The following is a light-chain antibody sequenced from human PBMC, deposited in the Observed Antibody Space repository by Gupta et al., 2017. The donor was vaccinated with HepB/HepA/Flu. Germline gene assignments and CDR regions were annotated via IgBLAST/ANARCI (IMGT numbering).Light chain of an antibody. CDR2: AAS. CDR1: QDISSW. Sequence: DIQMTQSPSSLSASVGDRVTITCRASQDISSWLAWYQQKPEKAPKSLIYAASNLQSGVPSRFSGSGSGTDFTLTTSSLQPEDFGTYYCQQYNSYPPTFGGGTKVEIK. J-gene: IGKJ4*01. V-gene: IGKV1D-16*01. CDR3: QQYNSYPPT.